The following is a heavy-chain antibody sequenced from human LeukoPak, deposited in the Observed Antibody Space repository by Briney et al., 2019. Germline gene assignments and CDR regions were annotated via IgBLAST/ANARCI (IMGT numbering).Heavy chain of an antibody. D-gene: IGHD1-7*01. V-gene: IGHV3-33*01. CDR1: GFTFSSYG. CDR3: ARGGELSNWFDP. CDR2: IWYDGSNK. J-gene: IGHJ5*02. Sequence: PGGTLRLSCAASGFTFSSYGMHWVRQAPGKGLEWVAVIWYDGSNKYYADSVKGRFTISRDNSKNTLYLQMNSLRAEDTAVYYCARGGELSNWFDPRGQGTLVTVSS.